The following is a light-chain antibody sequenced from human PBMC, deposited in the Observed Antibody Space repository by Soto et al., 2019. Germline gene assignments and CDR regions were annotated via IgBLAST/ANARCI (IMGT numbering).Light chain of an antibody. CDR3: QQLLSYPIT. CDR2: AAS. Sequence: DIQLTQSPSFLSSSLGDRFTITCRASQGISSYLAWYQQKPGKAPKLLIYAASTLQSGVPLRFSGSGSGTSFTLTISSLQPEDFATYYCQQLLSYPITLGQGTRLEIK. V-gene: IGKV1-9*01. J-gene: IGKJ5*01. CDR1: QGISSY.